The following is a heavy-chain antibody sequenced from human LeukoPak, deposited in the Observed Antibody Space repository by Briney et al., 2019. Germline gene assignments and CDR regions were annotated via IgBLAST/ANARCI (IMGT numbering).Heavy chain of an antibody. Sequence: GGSLRLSCAASGFTFSSYSMNWVRQAPGKGLEWVSSISSSSSYIYYADSVRGRFTISRDNAKNSLYLQMNSLRAEDMALYYCAKEGPAGYFQHWGQGTLVTVSS. J-gene: IGHJ1*01. CDR1: GFTFSSYS. CDR2: ISSSSSYI. CDR3: AKEGPAGYFQH. V-gene: IGHV3-21*04.